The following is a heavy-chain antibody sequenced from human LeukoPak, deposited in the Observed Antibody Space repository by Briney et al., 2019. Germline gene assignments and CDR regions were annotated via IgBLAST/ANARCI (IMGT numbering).Heavy chain of an antibody. V-gene: IGHV1-18*01. CDR2: ISAYNGNT. CDR1: GYTFTSYG. D-gene: IGHD3-10*01. J-gene: IGHJ5*02. CDR3: AMEKLLWFGELFVSPNNWFDP. Sequence: ASVKVSCKASGYTFTSYGISWVRQAPGQGLEWMGWISAYNGNTNYAQKFQGRVTMTRDTSISTAYMELSRLRSDDTAVYYCAMEKLLWFGELFVSPNNWFDPWGQGTLVTVSS.